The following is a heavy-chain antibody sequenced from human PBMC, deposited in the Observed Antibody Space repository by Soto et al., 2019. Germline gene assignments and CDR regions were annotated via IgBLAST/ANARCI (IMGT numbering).Heavy chain of an antibody. CDR3: ARATSFGESYYYYYGMDV. J-gene: IGHJ6*02. D-gene: IGHD3-10*01. Sequence: ASVKVSCKASGGTFSSYAISWVRQAPGQGLEWMGGIIPIFGTANYAQKFQGRVTITADESTSTAYMELSSLRSEDTAVYYCARATSFGESYYYYYGMDVWGQGTTVTVSS. V-gene: IGHV1-69*13. CDR2: IIPIFGTA. CDR1: GGTFSSYA.